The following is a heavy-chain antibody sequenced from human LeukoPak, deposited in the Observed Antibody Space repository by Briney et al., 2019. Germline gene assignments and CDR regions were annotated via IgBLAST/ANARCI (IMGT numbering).Heavy chain of an antibody. J-gene: IGHJ4*02. CDR2: INHSGST. CDR1: GGSFSGYY. V-gene: IGHV4-34*01. Sequence: PSETLSLTCAVYGGSFSGYYWSWIRQPPGKGLEWMGEINHSGSTNYNPSLKSRVTISVDTSKNQFSLKLSSVTAADTAVYYCARAIRGYSSGWYELFYFDYWGQGTLVTVSS. CDR3: ARAIRGYSSGWYELFYFDY. D-gene: IGHD6-19*01.